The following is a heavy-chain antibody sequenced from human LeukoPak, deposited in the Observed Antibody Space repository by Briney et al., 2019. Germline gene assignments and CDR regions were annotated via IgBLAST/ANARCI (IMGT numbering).Heavy chain of an antibody. CDR3: ARDLEQQMVLGRFDP. J-gene: IGHJ5*02. D-gene: IGHD6-13*01. CDR2: ISGSGNTI. Sequence: SGGSLRLSCAASGFTFSDYYMSWIRQAPGKGLEWISYISGSGNTIYQADSVKGRFTNSRDNAKNSLFLQMNSLRADDTAVYYCARDLEQQMVLGRFDPWGQGTLVIVSS. V-gene: IGHV3-11*01. CDR1: GFTFSDYY.